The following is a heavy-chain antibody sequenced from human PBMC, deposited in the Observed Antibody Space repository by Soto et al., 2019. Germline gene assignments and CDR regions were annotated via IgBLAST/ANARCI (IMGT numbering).Heavy chain of an antibody. Sequence: PGESLKISCNGSGYSFTSYWISWVRQMPGKGLEWMGRIDPSDSYTNYSPSFQGHVTISADKSISTAYLQWSSLKASDTAMYYCARQGGSYYGLDPWGQGTLVTVSS. CDR1: GYSFTSYW. CDR2: IDPSDSYT. D-gene: IGHD1-26*01. CDR3: ARQGGSYYGLDP. V-gene: IGHV5-10-1*01. J-gene: IGHJ5*02.